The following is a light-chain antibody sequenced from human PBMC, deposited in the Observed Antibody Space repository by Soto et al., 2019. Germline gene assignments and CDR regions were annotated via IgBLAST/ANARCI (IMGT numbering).Light chain of an antibody. CDR3: SLYTTSCTPSFV. Sequence: SSPTQPAPVSRSPGQSIAIACTGTSFDVDDNKPVSWYQHPPGTPPKLIIYEVNNRPSGVPNRFSGSNSDNTAALTIPWLQAADEADYYCSLYTTSCTPSFVFGTGTKVTVL. CDR1: SFDVDDNKP. V-gene: IGLV2-14*01. CDR2: EVN. J-gene: IGLJ1*01.